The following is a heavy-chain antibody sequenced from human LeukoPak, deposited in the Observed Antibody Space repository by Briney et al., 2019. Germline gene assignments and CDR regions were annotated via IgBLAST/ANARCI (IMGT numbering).Heavy chain of an antibody. CDR1: GFTFSSYS. Sequence: GGSLRLSCAASGFTFSSYSMNWVRQAPGKGLEWVSSISSSSSYIYYADSVKGRFTISRDNSKNTLYLQMNSLRAEDTAVYYCAKDLGDFWSGNPDYWGQGTLVTVSS. CDR3: AKDLGDFWSGNPDY. J-gene: IGHJ4*02. CDR2: ISSSSSYI. V-gene: IGHV3-21*01. D-gene: IGHD3-3*01.